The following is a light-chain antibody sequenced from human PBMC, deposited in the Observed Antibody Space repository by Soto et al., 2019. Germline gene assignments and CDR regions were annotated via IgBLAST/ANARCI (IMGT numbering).Light chain of an antibody. CDR2: GAS. Sequence: ETVMTQSPATLSVSLGERATLSCRASQSVNSNLAWYQQKPGQAPSLLIYGASTRATAVPARFSGSGSGTDSTLTISSRQPEHFAVYFCQQYKNWAPVTFGGGTKVEIK. V-gene: IGKV3-15*01. J-gene: IGKJ4*01. CDR3: QQYKNWAPVT. CDR1: QSVNSN.